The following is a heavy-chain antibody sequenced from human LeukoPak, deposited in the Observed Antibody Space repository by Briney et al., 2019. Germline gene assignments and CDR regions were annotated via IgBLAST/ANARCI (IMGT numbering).Heavy chain of an antibody. V-gene: IGHV5-51*01. Sequence: GGSLRLSCKGSGYSFTSYWFGWVRQMPGKGLEWMGIIYPGDSDTRYSPSFQGQVTISADKSISTAYLQWSSLKASDTAMYYCARRVAGMFNWFDPWGQGTLVTVSS. CDR1: GYSFTSYW. J-gene: IGHJ5*02. D-gene: IGHD2-15*01. CDR3: ARRVAGMFNWFDP. CDR2: IYPGDSDT.